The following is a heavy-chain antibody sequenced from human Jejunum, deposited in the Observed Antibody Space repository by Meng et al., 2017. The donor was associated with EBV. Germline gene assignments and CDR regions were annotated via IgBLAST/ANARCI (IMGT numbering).Heavy chain of an antibody. CDR3: ARDERLGPYYFEY. Sequence: VQLVQSGAKGKKPWASVKISCRSSGYTFTTYGIHWLRQAPGERLELMGWINTGNGDTLYAQKFQGRVTITRDTSANTVYMDLSSLLSEDTAMYYCARDERLGPYYFEYWGQGTLVTVSS. J-gene: IGHJ4*02. CDR1: GYTFTTYG. CDR2: INTGNGDT. D-gene: IGHD1-1*01. V-gene: IGHV1-3*04.